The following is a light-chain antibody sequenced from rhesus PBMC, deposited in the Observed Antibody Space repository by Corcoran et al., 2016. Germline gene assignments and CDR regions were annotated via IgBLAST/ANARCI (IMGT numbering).Light chain of an antibody. CDR2: YAS. Sequence: DIQMTQSPSSLSASVGDRVTITCRARQGITNDLAWYQQKPGKAPKPLIYYASNLESGVPSRFSGSGSGTDVTLTISSLQPEDCATYYCQQHNSYPPTFGQGTKVEIK. CDR3: QQHNSYPPT. V-gene: IGKV1S14*01. J-gene: IGKJ1*01. CDR1: QGITND.